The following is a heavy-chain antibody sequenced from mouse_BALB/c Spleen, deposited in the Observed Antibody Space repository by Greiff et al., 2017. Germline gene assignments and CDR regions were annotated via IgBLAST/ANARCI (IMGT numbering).Heavy chain of an antibody. D-gene: IGHD3-1*01. V-gene: IGHV1-69*02. CDR1: GYTFTSYW. Sequence: QVQLQQSGAELVKPGAPVKLSCKASGYTFTSYWMNWVKQRPGRGLEWIGRIDPSDSETHYNQKFKDKATLTVDKSSSTAYIQLSSLTSEDSAVYYCARQLGSYYFDYWGQGTTLTVSS. CDR2: IDPSDSET. CDR3: ARQLGSYYFDY. J-gene: IGHJ2*01.